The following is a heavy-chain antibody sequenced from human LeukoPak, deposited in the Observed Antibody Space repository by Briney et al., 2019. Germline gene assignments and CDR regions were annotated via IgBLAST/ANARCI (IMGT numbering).Heavy chain of an antibody. CDR3: ARAPTIGDFWSGYYIYYYYGMDV. V-gene: IGHV1-8*01. Sequence: ASVTVSCKASGYTFTSYDINWVQQATGQGLEWMGWMNPNSGNTGYAQKFQGRVTMTRNTSISTAYMELSSLRSEDTAVYYCARAPTIGDFWSGYYIYYYYGMDVWGQGTTVTVSS. D-gene: IGHD3-3*01. CDR2: MNPNSGNT. J-gene: IGHJ6*02. CDR1: GYTFTSYD.